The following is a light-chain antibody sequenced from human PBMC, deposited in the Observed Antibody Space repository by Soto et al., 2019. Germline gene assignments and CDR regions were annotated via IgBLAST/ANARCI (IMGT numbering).Light chain of an antibody. CDR1: QSINSN. CDR3: QQYNNWWT. Sequence: EIVMTQSPATLSVSPGERATLSCRASQSINSNLAWYQQKPGQTPRLLIYGASTRATGIPARFSGSGSGTDFTLTISSLQSEDFAVYYCQQYNNWWTFGQVTKVEIK. CDR2: GAS. V-gene: IGKV3-15*01. J-gene: IGKJ1*01.